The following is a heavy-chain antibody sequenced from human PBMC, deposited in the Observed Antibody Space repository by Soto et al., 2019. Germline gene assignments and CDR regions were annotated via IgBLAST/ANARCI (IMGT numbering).Heavy chain of an antibody. CDR3: AKVRASSGWSPRWAFDI. Sequence: PGGSLRLSCAASGFTFSSYAMSWVRQAPGKGLEWVSAISGSGGSTYYADSVKGRFTISRDNSKNTLYLQMNSLRAEDTAVYYCAKVRASSGWSPRWAFDIWGQGTMVTVSS. CDR1: GFTFSSYA. J-gene: IGHJ3*02. V-gene: IGHV3-23*01. D-gene: IGHD6-19*01. CDR2: ISGSGGST.